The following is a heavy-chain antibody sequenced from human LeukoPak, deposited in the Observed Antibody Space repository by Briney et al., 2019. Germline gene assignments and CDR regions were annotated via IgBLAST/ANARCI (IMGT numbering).Heavy chain of an antibody. Sequence: KPGESLKISCQGSGYSFTSYWIGWVRQAPGQGLEWMGWISAYNGNTNYAQKLQGRVTMTTDTSTSTAYMELRSLRSDDTAVYYCARAGSGFDYWGQGTLVTVSS. V-gene: IGHV1-18*01. CDR1: GYSFTSYW. CDR2: ISAYNGNT. J-gene: IGHJ4*02. D-gene: IGHD3-10*01. CDR3: ARAGSGFDY.